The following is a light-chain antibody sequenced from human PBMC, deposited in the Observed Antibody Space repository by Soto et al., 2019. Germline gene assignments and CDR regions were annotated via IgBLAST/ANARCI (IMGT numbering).Light chain of an antibody. CDR1: SSNIGSNY. CDR2: RNN. V-gene: IGLV1-47*01. J-gene: IGLJ2*01. CDR3: AAWDDSLSGGV. Sequence: QSVLTQPPSASGTPGQRVTISCSGSSSNIGSNYVYWYQQLPGTAPKLLIYRNNQWPSGVPDRFSGSKSGTSASLAISGLRSADEADYYCAAWDDSLSGGVFGGGTKVTVL.